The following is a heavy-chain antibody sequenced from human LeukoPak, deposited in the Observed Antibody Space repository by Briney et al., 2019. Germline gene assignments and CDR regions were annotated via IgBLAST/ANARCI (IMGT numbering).Heavy chain of an antibody. Sequence: GASVKVSCKASGGTFSSYAISWVRQAPGQGLEWMGGIIPIFGTANYAQKFQGRVTITADESTSTAYMELSSLRSEDMAVYYCARDGGYSPFPEYHQYYFDYWGQGTLVTVSS. D-gene: IGHD5-18*01. CDR2: IIPIFGTA. J-gene: IGHJ4*02. CDR1: GGTFSSYA. CDR3: ARDGGYSPFPEYHQYYFDY. V-gene: IGHV1-69*01.